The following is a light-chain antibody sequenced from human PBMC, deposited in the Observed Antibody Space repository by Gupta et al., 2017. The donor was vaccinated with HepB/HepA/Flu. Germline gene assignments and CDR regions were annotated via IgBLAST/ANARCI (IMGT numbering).Light chain of an antibody. J-gene: IGLJ1*01. CDR2: DVI. CDR1: SSDVGNYNY. V-gene: IGLV2-11*01. CDR3: CSYAGRYTYV. Sequence: QSALTQPRSVSGSPGQSVTISCTGTSSDVGNYNYVSWYQQHPGKAPKLIIYDVIKRPSGVPGRFAGSKSDNTASLTISELQAEEEADYHCCSYAGRYTYVFGNGTKVTVL.